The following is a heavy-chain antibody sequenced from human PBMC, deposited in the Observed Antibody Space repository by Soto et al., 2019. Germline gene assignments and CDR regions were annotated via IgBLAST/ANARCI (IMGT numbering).Heavy chain of an antibody. CDR3: ARGNVGATTSDY. V-gene: IGHV1-2*02. J-gene: IGHJ4*02. D-gene: IGHD1-26*01. Sequence: TSVKVSCKASGYTFTGYYMHWVRQAPGQGLEWMGWINPNSGGTNYAQKFQGRVTMTRDTSISTAYMELSRLRSDDTAVYYCARGNVGATTSDYWGQGTLVTVSS. CDR1: GYTFTGYY. CDR2: INPNSGGT.